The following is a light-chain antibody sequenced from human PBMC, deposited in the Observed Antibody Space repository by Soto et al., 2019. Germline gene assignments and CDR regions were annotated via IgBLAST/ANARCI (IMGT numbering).Light chain of an antibody. Sequence: QSALTQPASVSGSPGQSITISCTGTSSDVGGYNYVSWYQQHPGKAPKLMIYDVSNRPSGVSNRFSGSKSGNTASLTISGLQADDEADYYCSSYTSSRTRVFGGGPKLTVL. V-gene: IGLV2-14*01. CDR1: SSDVGGYNY. CDR3: SSYTSSRTRV. J-gene: IGLJ2*01. CDR2: DVS.